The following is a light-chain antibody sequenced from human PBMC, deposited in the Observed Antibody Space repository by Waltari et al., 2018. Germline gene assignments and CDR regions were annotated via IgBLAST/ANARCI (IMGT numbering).Light chain of an antibody. CDR1: QSVRNN. CDR3: QQYATSPLT. J-gene: IGKJ4*01. V-gene: IGKV3-15*01. Sequence: EIVMTQSPATLSVSPGERATLSCRASQSVRNNLVWYQQKPGQAPRLLIYGASTRVTGIPARFSGSGSGTEFTLTISSLQSEDFAVYYCQQYATSPLTFGGGTKVEI. CDR2: GAS.